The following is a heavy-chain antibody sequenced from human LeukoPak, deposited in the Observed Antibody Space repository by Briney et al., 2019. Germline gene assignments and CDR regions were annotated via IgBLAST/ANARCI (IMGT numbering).Heavy chain of an antibody. V-gene: IGHV4-59*08. CDR3: ARHTFGDYNNWFDP. CDR1: GGSISNYY. J-gene: IGHJ5*02. Sequence: PSETLSLTCTVSGGSISNYYWSWIRQPPGKGLEWIGYIYYSESTNYNPSLKSRVTISVDTSKNQFSLKLSSVTAADTAVYYCARHTFGDYNNWFDPWGQGTLVTVSS. D-gene: IGHD4-17*01. CDR2: IYYSEST.